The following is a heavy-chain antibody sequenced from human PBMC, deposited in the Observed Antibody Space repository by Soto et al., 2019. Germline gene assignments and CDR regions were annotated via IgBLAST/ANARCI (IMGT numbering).Heavy chain of an antibody. CDR3: ARCYCSVGSCYTCWHFDL. J-gene: IGHJ2*01. Sequence: QVQLVQSGAEVKKPGASVRVSCKASGYTFNDYGISWVRQAPGQGLEWMGWIGPYEGVTNHEQTFQGRVTMTVDTSTTTADMELRSLRSDDTALYYCARCYCSVGSCYTCWHFDLWGPGTLVTVTA. CDR1: GYTFNDYG. V-gene: IGHV1-18*01. D-gene: IGHD2-15*01. CDR2: IGPYEGVT.